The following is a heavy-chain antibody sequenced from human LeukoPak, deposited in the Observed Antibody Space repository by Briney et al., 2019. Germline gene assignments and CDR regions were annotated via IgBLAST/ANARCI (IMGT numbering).Heavy chain of an antibody. V-gene: IGHV4-34*01. CDR3: ARGSGWYKWYYYYYMDV. Sequence: GSLRLSCAASGFTFSSYWMSWIRQPPGKGLEWIGEINHSGSTNYNPSLKSRVTISVDTSKNQFSLKLSSVTAADTAVYYCARGSGWYKWYYYYYMDVWGKGTTVTVSS. CDR1: GFTFSSYW. D-gene: IGHD6-19*01. CDR2: INHSGST. J-gene: IGHJ6*03.